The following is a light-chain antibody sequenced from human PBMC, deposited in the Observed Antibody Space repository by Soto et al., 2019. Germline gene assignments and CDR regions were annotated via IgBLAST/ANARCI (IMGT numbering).Light chain of an antibody. J-gene: IGLJ1*01. Sequence: QSLLTQPASLSGSPGQSITISCGGTSSDVGAYIYVSWYQQFPGKAPKLILYEVNNRPSGVSNRYSGSKSDTTASLTISGLQPEDEADYYCSAYSDIDTKVFGTGTNVTVL. CDR3: SAYSDIDTKV. CDR1: SSDVGAYIY. CDR2: EVN. V-gene: IGLV2-14*03.